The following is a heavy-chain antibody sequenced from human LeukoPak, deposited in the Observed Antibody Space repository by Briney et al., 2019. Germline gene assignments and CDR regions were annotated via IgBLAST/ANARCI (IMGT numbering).Heavy chain of an antibody. D-gene: IGHD6-13*01. V-gene: IGHV7-4-1*02. CDR3: ARDRTFAAAAGYYFDY. Sequence: ASVKVSCKASGYTFTSYAMNWVRQAPGQGLEWMGWINTNTGNPTYAQGFTGRFVFSLDTSVSTAYLQISSLKAEDTAVYYCARDRTFAAAAGYYFDYWGQGTLVTVSS. CDR1: GYTFTSYA. J-gene: IGHJ4*02. CDR2: INTNTGNP.